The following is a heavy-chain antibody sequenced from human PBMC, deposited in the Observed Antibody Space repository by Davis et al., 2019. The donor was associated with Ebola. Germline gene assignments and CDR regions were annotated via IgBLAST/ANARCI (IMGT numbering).Heavy chain of an antibody. V-gene: IGHV4-31*03. Sequence: PSETLSLTCTVSGGSISRGGSYWTWIRQHPGKGLAWIGYIYASGSTYYKPSLKSRVTISLDTSKNQFSLNLSSVTAADTAVYYCARDLRYDSSGSDYYFYMDVWGKGTTVTVSS. J-gene: IGHJ6*03. CDR2: IYASGST. CDR1: GGSISRGGSY. D-gene: IGHD3-22*01. CDR3: ARDLRYDSSGSDYYFYMDV.